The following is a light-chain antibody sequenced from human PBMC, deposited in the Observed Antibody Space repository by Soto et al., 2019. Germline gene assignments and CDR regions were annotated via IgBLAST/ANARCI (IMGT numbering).Light chain of an antibody. V-gene: IGKV3-11*01. CDR2: DVF. CDR1: QSVGNN. Sequence: IVLTQSPATLSLSPGERATLSCRASQSVGNNLAWYQQNPGQAPRLLIYDVFNRATGIPARFSGSGSGTAFTLTISSLEPEDFAVYYCLQRSVWPWTFGQGTKVEVK. CDR3: LQRSVWPWT. J-gene: IGKJ1*01.